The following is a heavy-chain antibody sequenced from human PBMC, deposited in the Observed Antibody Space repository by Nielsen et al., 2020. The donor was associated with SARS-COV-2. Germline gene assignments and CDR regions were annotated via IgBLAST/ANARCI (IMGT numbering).Heavy chain of an antibody. CDR2: IWSDGSFK. CDR1: GFTFSSYA. Sequence: GESLKISCAASGFTFSSYAMSWVRQAPGKGLQWVAVIWSDGSFKYHENSVKGRFTISRDNSRNTLYLQMNSLKTEDTAVYYCTVESFDYWGQGTLVTVSS. CDR3: TVESFDY. V-gene: IGHV3-33*08. D-gene: IGHD1-1*01. J-gene: IGHJ4*02.